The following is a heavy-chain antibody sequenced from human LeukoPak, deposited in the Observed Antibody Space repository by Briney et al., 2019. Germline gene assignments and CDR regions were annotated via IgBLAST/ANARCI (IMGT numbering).Heavy chain of an antibody. CDR3: ARRRIDSMYNWFDP. Sequence: TLSLTCSVSGASISSQYWTWIRQPPGKGLEWIGYIYNSGSTNYNPSLKSRVTMSIDTSKNQLSLRLTSVTAADTAVYYCARRRIDSMYNWFDPWGQGTLVIVSS. D-gene: IGHD2-21*01. CDR1: GASISSQY. V-gene: IGHV4-59*11. CDR2: IYNSGST. J-gene: IGHJ5*02.